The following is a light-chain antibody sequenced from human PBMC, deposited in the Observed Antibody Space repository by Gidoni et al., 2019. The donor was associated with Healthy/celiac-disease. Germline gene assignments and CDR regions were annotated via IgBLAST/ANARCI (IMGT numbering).Light chain of an antibody. CDR2: NDT. CDR1: ALPNQY. Sequence: SYELTQPPSVSVSPGQTARISCSGDALPNQYAFWYQKKPGQAPVLVIYNDTERPSGTPERFSGSSSGTTVTLTISGVRAEDEADYYCQSADSSGTYRVFGGGTKLTVL. CDR3: QSADSSGTYRV. V-gene: IGLV3-25*03. J-gene: IGLJ3*02.